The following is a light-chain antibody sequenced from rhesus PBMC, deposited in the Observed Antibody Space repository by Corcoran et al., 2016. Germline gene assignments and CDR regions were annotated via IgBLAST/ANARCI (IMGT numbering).Light chain of an antibody. V-gene: IGKV1-22*01. CDR3: LQFSSSPWT. CDR2: KAS. CDR1: KSIACW. Sequence: DIQLTQSPSSLSASVGDTVTITCRASKSIACWSDWYQQNPGKAPKLLLYKASSLQSGVPSRFSGSGSGTDFTLPISSLQPEDFATYYCLQFSSSPWTFGQGTKVEVK. J-gene: IGKJ1*01.